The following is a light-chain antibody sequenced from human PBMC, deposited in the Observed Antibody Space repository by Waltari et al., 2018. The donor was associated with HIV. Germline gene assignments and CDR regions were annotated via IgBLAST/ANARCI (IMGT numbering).Light chain of an antibody. J-gene: IGKJ1*01. CDR2: DAS. V-gene: IGKV3-11*01. Sequence: EIVLTQSPATLSLSPGERATLSCRASQSVSVSLAWYQQKPGQAPRLLIYDASNRATGIPVRFRGSGSGTDFTLTLSSLGPEDFAVYYCYQRSDWPRTFGQGTKVEIK. CDR1: QSVSVS. CDR3: YQRSDWPRT.